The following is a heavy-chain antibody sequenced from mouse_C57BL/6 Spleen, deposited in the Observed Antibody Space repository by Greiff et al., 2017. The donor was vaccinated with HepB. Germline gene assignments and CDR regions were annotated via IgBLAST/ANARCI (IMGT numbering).Heavy chain of an antibody. D-gene: IGHD1-1*02. J-gene: IGHJ4*01. V-gene: IGHV1-55*01. Sequence: QVQLQQSGAELVKPGASVKMSCKASGYTFTSYWITWVKQRPGQGLEWIGDIYPGSGSTNYNEKFKSKATLTVDTSSSTAYMQLSSLTSEDSAVYYCARTRGGDAMDYWGQGTSVTVSS. CDR1: GYTFTSYW. CDR2: IYPGSGST. CDR3: ARTRGGDAMDY.